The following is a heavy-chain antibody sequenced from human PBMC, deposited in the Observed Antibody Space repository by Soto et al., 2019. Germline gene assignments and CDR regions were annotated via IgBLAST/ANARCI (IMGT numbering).Heavy chain of an antibody. CDR1: GYSFTSYC. Sequence: GESVKISGKGSGYSFTSYCIGWVRQMPGKGLEWMGIIYPGDSDTRYSPSFQGQVTISADKSISTAYLQWSSLKASDTAMYYCARHYCSSTSCYPVYYYYYGMYAWGQGTTVTVS. J-gene: IGHJ6*02. CDR3: ARHYCSSTSCYPVYYYYYGMYA. D-gene: IGHD2-2*01. CDR2: IYPGDSDT. V-gene: IGHV5-51*01.